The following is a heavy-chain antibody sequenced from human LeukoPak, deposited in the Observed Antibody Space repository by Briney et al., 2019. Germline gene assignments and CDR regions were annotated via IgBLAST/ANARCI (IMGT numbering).Heavy chain of an antibody. D-gene: IGHD3-22*01. CDR2: ISAYNGNT. Sequence: GASVKVSCKASGGTFSSYAISWVRQAPGQGLEWMGWISAYNGNTNYAQKLQGRVTMTTDTSTSTAYMELRSLRSDDTAVYYCARVLITMISYGMDVWGQGTTVTVSS. J-gene: IGHJ6*02. V-gene: IGHV1-18*01. CDR3: ARVLITMISYGMDV. CDR1: GGTFSSYA.